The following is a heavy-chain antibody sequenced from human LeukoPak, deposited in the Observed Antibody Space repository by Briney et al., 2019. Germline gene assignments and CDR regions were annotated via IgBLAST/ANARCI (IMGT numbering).Heavy chain of an antibody. CDR3: ARGEPYYYYDSSGYYYT. V-gene: IGHV4-34*01. CDR2: INDSGST. CDR1: GGSFSGYY. Sequence: PAGTLSLTCAVYGGSFSGYYWSWVRQPPGKGLEWIGEINDSGSTNYNPSLKSRVTISLDTSKNQFSLKLSSVTAADTAVYYCARGEPYYYYDSSGYYYTWGQGTLVTVSS. D-gene: IGHD3-22*01. J-gene: IGHJ4*02.